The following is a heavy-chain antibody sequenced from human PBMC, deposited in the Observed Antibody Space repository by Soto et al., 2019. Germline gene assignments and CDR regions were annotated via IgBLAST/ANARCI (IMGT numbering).Heavy chain of an antibody. CDR3: SGQIAVRRTRGFDY. Sequence: QVHLQESGPGLVKPSGTLSLTCAVSGGSITTNWWSWVRQPPGKGLEWIGELYHSGTTNYNPSLRGRATLSADKSNYQFCLNLNAVAAADSAIYYCSGQIAVRRTRGFDYWGQGTLVTVSS. D-gene: IGHD6-19*01. J-gene: IGHJ4*02. CDR2: LYHSGTT. CDR1: GGSITTNW. V-gene: IGHV4-4*02.